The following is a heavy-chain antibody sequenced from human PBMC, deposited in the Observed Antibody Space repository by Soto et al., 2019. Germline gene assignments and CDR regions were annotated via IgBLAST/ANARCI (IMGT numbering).Heavy chain of an antibody. D-gene: IGHD6-6*01. CDR3: ARVKDVAARWKYYFDY. Sequence: QVQLVQSGAEVKKPGSSVKVSCKASGGTFSSYAISWVRQAPGQGLEWMGGIIPIFDTANYAQKFQGRVTITADEYTSTAYMELSSLRSEDTAVYYCARVKDVAARWKYYFDYWGQGTLVTVSS. CDR2: IIPIFDTA. CDR1: GGTFSSYA. J-gene: IGHJ4*02. V-gene: IGHV1-69*01.